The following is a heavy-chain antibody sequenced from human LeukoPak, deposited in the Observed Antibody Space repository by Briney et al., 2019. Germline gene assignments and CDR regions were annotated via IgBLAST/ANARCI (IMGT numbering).Heavy chain of an antibody. D-gene: IGHD6-13*01. J-gene: IGHJ4*02. CDR1: GFTFSSYA. CDR2: ISGSGGST. V-gene: IGHV3-23*01. CDR3: AKGEGIAAAGTVFDY. Sequence: GASLRLSCAASGFTFSSYAMSWVRQAPGKGLEWVSAISGSGGSTYYADSVKGRFTISRDNSKNTLYLQMNSLRAEDTAVYYCAKGEGIAAAGTVFDYWGQGTLVTVSS.